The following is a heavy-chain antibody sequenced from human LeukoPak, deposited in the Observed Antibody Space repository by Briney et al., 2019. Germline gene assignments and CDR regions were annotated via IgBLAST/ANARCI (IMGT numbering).Heavy chain of an antibody. CDR2: INHSGST. J-gene: IGHJ4*02. Sequence: SETLSLTCDVYGGSFSGYYWSWIRQHPGKGLEWIGEINHSGSTNYNPSLKSRVTMSVDTSKNQFSLNLRSMTAADAGIYYCAREDIAGRVTTILPYWGQGTPVTVSS. D-gene: IGHD5-12*01. CDR3: AREDIAGRVTTILPY. CDR1: GGSFSGYY. V-gene: IGHV4-34*01.